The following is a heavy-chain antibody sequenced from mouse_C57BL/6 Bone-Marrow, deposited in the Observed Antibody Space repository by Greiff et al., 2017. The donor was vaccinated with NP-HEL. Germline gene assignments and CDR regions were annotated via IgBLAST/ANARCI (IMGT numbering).Heavy chain of an antibody. CDR1: GYAFTDYY. Sequence: EVQLQESGPVLVKPGASVKMSCKASGYAFTDYYMNWVKQSHGKSLEWIGVINPYNGGTSYNQKFKGKATLTVDKSSSTAYMELNSLTSEDSAVYYCARVDYDDYWGQGTTLTVSS. V-gene: IGHV1-19*01. J-gene: IGHJ2*01. D-gene: IGHD2-4*01. CDR3: ARVDYDDY. CDR2: INPYNGGT.